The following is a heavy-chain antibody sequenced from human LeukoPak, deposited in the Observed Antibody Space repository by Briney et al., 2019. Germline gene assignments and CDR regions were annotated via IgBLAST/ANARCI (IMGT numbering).Heavy chain of an antibody. CDR1: GGTFSSYA. CDR3: AREPGGYHSLIPYYFDY. CDR2: IIPIFGTA. V-gene: IGHV1-69*13. J-gene: IGHJ4*02. D-gene: IGHD3-22*01. Sequence: ASVKVSCKASGGTFSSYAISWVRQAPGQGLEWTGGIIPIFGTANYAQKFQGRVTITADESTSTAYMELSSLRSEDTAVYYCAREPGGYHSLIPYYFDYWGQGTLVTVSS.